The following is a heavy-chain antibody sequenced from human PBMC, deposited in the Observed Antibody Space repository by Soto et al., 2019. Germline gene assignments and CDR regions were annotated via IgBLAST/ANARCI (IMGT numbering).Heavy chain of an antibody. CDR3: ARRCRGVTCHWFVP. D-gene: IGHD2-15*01. CDR2: IYHSGST. Sequence: SETLSLTCAVSGGSISSSNWWSWVRQPPGKGLEWIGEIYHSGSTNYNPSLKSRVTISVDTSKNQFSLTLTSVTAADTAVYYCARRCRGVTCHWFVPWGQGTLVTVSS. V-gene: IGHV4-4*02. CDR1: GGSISSSNW. J-gene: IGHJ5*02.